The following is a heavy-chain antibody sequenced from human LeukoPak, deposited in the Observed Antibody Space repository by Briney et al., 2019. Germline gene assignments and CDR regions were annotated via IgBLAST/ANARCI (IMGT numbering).Heavy chain of an antibody. J-gene: IGHJ5*02. V-gene: IGHV4-4*07. Sequence: SETLSLTCTVSGGSISSYYWSWIRQPAGKGLEWIGRIYTSGSTNYNPSLKSRVTMSVGTSKNQFSLKLSSVTAADTAVYYCARGLPDIVVVPAATREVWFDPWGQGTLVTVSS. CDR2: IYTSGST. CDR1: GGSISSYY. D-gene: IGHD2-2*01. CDR3: ARGLPDIVVVPAATREVWFDP.